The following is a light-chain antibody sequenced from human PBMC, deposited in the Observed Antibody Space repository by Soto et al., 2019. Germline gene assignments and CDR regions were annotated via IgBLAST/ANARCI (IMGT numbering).Light chain of an antibody. CDR3: CSYTTSNTFV. J-gene: IGLJ1*01. CDR2: HVT. CDR1: SSDVGAYNY. V-gene: IGLV2-14*01. Sequence: SALTQPASVSGSLGQSITISCSGTSSDVGAYNYVSWYQQYPGKAPKLMIYHVTDRPSGVSNRFSGSKSGNTASLTISGLQAEDEADYYCCSYTTSNTFVFGTGTKVTVI.